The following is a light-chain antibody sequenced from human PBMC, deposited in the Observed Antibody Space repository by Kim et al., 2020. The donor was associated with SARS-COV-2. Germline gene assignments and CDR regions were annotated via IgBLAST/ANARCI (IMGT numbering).Light chain of an antibody. Sequence: PGDRATPSCRASQSVSFTYLAWYQQKPGQAPRLLIFGASSRAAGIPDRFSGSGSGTDFTLTISRLEPEDFAVYYCQQYGTPPRTFGQGTKVDIK. J-gene: IGKJ1*01. CDR3: QQYGTPPRT. V-gene: IGKV3-20*01. CDR2: GAS. CDR1: QSVSFTY.